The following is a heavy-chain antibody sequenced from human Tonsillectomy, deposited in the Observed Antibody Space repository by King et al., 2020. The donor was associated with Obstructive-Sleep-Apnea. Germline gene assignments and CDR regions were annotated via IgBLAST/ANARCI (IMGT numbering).Heavy chain of an antibody. CDR3: AREGPSHYESSGYLRY. Sequence: VQLVQSGGGVFQPRRSLRLSCAASGFTFSSYAMHWVRQAPGKGLEWGAVISYDGSNKYYADSAKGRFTISRANSKNTLYLQMNSLRAEDTAVYYCAREGPSHYESSGYLRYWGQGTLVTVSS. CDR1: GFTFSSYA. J-gene: IGHJ4*02. V-gene: IGHV3-30*04. CDR2: ISYDGSNK. D-gene: IGHD3-22*01.